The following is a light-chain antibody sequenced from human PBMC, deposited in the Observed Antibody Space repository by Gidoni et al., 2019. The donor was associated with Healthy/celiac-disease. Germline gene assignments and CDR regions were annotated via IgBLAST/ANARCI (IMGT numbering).Light chain of an antibody. CDR3: QQRSNWPLT. CDR2: DAS. CDR1: QSVSSY. V-gene: IGKV3-11*01. Sequence: EIVLTQSPATLSLSSVVSATPPCSASQSVSSYLAWYQQKPGQAPRLLIYDASNRATGIPARFSGSGSGTDFTRTINSLEPEDSAVYYCQQRSNWPLTFGGGTKVEIK. J-gene: IGKJ4*01.